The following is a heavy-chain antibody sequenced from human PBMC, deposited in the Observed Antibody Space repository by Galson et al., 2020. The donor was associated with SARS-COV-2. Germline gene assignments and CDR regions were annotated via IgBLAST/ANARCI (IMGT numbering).Heavy chain of an antibody. CDR1: GFTFSSYA. CDR3: ARESAFDI. J-gene: IGHJ3*02. CDR2: ISYDGSNK. Sequence: TGESLRLSCAASGFTFSSYAMHWVRQAPGKGLDWVALISYDGSNKYYADSVTGRSTISRHNSTKTLYLQMNSLRAEDTARYYCARESAFDIWGQGAMVTVAS. V-gene: IGHV3-30-3*01.